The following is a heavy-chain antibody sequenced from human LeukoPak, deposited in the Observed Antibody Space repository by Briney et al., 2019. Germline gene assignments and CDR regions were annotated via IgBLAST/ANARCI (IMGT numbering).Heavy chain of an antibody. CDR3: ARFDILTAYDAFDI. Sequence: GASLQISCKGSGSRFTSYWIGWVRQLPGKGLEWMGIIYPGDSDTRYSPSFQGQVTISADKSISTAYLQWSSLKASDTAMYYCARFDILTAYDAFDIWGQGTMVTVSS. V-gene: IGHV5-51*01. J-gene: IGHJ3*02. CDR1: GSRFTSYW. CDR2: IYPGDSDT. D-gene: IGHD3-9*01.